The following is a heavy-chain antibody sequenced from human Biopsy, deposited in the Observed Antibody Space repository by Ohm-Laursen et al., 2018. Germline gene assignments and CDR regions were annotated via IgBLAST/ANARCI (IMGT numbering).Heavy chain of an antibody. CDR1: GYTLTELS. J-gene: IGHJ4*02. CDR2: FDREERKT. D-gene: IGHD3-10*01. V-gene: IGHV1-24*01. Sequence: ASVKVSFKVSGYTLTELSIHWVRQTGGKGLEWMGGFDREERKTVYAEKFQGRVTMTEDTSTDTVYMEVTSLRSDDTAVYYCATGPYYDTRFYYNVRPFDFWGQGTLVTASS. CDR3: ATGPYYDTRFYYNVRPFDF.